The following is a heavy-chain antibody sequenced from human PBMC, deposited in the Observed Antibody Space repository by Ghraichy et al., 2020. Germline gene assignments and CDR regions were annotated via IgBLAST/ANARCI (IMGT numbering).Heavy chain of an antibody. Sequence: ASVKVSCKASGYTFTSYDINWVRQATGQGLEWMGWMNPNSGNTGYAQKFQGRVTMTRNTSISTAYMELSSLRSEDTAVYYCARAGIRITIFGVVIMTAFDIWGQGTMVTVSS. CDR1: GYTFTSYD. CDR3: ARAGIRITIFGVVIMTAFDI. CDR2: MNPNSGNT. J-gene: IGHJ3*02. D-gene: IGHD3-3*01. V-gene: IGHV1-8*01.